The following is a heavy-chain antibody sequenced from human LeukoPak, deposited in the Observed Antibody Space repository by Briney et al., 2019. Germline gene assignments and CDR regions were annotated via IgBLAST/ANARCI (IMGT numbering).Heavy chain of an antibody. Sequence: GGSLRLSCAASGFTFSSYSMNWVRQAPGKGLEWVSSISSSSSYIYYADSVKGRFTISRDNAKNSLYLQLYSLRAEDTAVYYCARDAGYYVHDLWGQGTLVTVSS. CDR1: GFTFSSYS. CDR2: ISSSSSYI. J-gene: IGHJ5*02. D-gene: IGHD3-10*02. CDR3: ARDAGYYVHDL. V-gene: IGHV3-21*01.